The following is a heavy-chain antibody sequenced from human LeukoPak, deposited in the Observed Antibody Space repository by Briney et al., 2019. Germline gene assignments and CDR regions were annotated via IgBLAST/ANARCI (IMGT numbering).Heavy chain of an antibody. V-gene: IGHV4-39*01. Sequence: SETLSLTCTVSGDSISSYNHYWGWIRQLPGKGLEWLGSICYGGSTHDNPSLKSRVTISVDTSKNQFSLRVTSAPAADTAVYCCARMMYGNGWNRYYFDYWGQGTLVIVSS. CDR3: ARMMYGNGWNRYYFDY. J-gene: IGHJ4*02. CDR2: ICYGGST. CDR1: GDSISSYNHY. D-gene: IGHD6-19*01.